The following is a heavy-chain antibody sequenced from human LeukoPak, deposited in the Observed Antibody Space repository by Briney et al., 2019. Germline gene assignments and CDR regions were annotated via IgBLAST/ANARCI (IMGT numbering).Heavy chain of an antibody. Sequence: SETLSLTCTISDDSIYDYYWSWLRQPPGQGLEWIGYIYYSGSTNYNPSLKSRVTISVDTSKNQFSLKLSSVTAADTAVYHCARVLSIVVVPGATFWFDPWGQGTLVTVSS. V-gene: IGHV4-59*12. D-gene: IGHD2-2*01. CDR1: DDSIYDYY. CDR3: ARVLSIVVVPGATFWFDP. J-gene: IGHJ5*02. CDR2: IYYSGST.